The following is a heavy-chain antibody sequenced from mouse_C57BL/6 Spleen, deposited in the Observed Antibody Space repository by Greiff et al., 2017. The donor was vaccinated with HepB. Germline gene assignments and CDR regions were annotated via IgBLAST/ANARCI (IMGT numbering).Heavy chain of an antibody. CDR2: INPSTGGT. Sequence: EVQLVESGPELVKPGASVKISCKASGYSFTGYYMHWVKQSSEKSLEWIGEINPSTGGTSYNQKFKGKATLTVDKSSSTAYMQLKSLTSEDSAVYYCAIYDYSYFDYWGQGTTLTVSS. CDR3: AIYDYSYFDY. J-gene: IGHJ2*01. CDR1: GYSFTGYY. D-gene: IGHD2-4*01. V-gene: IGHV1-43*01.